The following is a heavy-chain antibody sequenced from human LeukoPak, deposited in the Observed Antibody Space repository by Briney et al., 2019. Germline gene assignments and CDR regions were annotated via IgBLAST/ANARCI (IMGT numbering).Heavy chain of an antibody. Sequence: GESLKISCKGSGYTFTNYWIGWVRQMPGRGLEWMGIIYPGDSDTRYSPSFQGQVTISADKSSNTAHMQWISLKASDTAIYYCARLGQQWLVTKYWFFDLWGRGTPVTVSS. V-gene: IGHV5-51*01. CDR1: GYTFTNYW. D-gene: IGHD6-19*01. J-gene: IGHJ2*01. CDR2: IYPGDSDT. CDR3: ARLGQQWLVTKYWFFDL.